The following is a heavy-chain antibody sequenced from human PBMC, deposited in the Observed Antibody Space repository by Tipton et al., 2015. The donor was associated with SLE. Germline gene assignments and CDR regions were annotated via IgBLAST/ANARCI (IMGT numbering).Heavy chain of an antibody. Sequence: SLRLSCAASGFTFSSYGMHWVRQAPGKGLEWVAVISYDGSNKYYADSVKGRFTISRDNSKNTLYLQMNSLRAEDTAVYYCAKRDKYCSGGSCYVQHWGQGTLVTVSS. D-gene: IGHD2-15*01. V-gene: IGHV3-30*18. J-gene: IGHJ1*01. CDR1: GFTFSSYG. CDR3: AKRDKYCSGGSCYVQH. CDR2: ISYDGSNK.